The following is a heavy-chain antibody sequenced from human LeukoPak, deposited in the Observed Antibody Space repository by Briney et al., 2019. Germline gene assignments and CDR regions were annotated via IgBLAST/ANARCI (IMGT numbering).Heavy chain of an antibody. J-gene: IGHJ6*03. CDR1: GGSISSYY. CDR3: ARGRHIVVVPTAMNYYYYMDV. V-gene: IGHV4-4*07. D-gene: IGHD2-2*01. Sequence: PSETLSLTCTVSGGSISSYYWNWIRQPAGKGLEWIGRFYASGSTNYNPSLKSRVTMSVDTSKNQFSLKLSSVTAADTAVYYCARGRHIVVVPTAMNYYYYMDVWGKGTTVTVSS. CDR2: FYASGST.